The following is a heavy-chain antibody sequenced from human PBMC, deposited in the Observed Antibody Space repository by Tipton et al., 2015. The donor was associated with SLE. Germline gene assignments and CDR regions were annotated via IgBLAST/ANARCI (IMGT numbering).Heavy chain of an antibody. D-gene: IGHD6-13*01. CDR1: SYSIYNGFY. CDR3: ARHRFNWYSSSWYAGWFDP. J-gene: IGHJ5*02. Sequence: TLSLTCSVSSYSIYNGFYWGWIRQSPGKGLEWIGSIYRSGTAYYNPSLKSRVTISVDTSKNQFSLKLSSVTAADTAVYYCARHRFNWYSSSWYAGWFDPWGQGTLVTVSS. V-gene: IGHV4-38-2*01. CDR2: IYRSGTA.